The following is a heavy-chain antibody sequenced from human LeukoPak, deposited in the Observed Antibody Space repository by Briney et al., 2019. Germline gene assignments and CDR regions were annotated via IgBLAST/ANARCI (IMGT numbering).Heavy chain of an antibody. CDR3: ARGYSNYGYAFDI. D-gene: IGHD4-11*01. J-gene: IGHJ3*02. CDR1: GFTFSGYS. Sequence: PGGSLRLSCAASGFTFSGYSMNWVRQAPGKGLEWVSAISGSGGSTYYADSVKGRFTISRDNSKNTLYLQMNSLRAEDTAVYYCARGYSNYGYAFDIWGQGTMVTVSS. V-gene: IGHV3-23*01. CDR2: ISGSGGST.